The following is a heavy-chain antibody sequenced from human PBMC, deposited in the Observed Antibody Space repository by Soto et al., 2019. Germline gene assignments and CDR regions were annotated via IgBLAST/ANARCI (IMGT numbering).Heavy chain of an antibody. D-gene: IGHD3-10*01. CDR3: ARDKGRYYYGSGSYYNWPFYYYGMDV. Sequence: GGSLRLSCAASGFTFSSYATHWVRQAPGKGLEWVAVISYDGSNKYYADSVKGRFTISRDNSKNTLYLQMNSLRGEDTAVYYCARDKGRYYYGSGSYYNWPFYYYGMDVWGQGPTVTVCS. CDR1: GFTFSSYA. V-gene: IGHV3-30-3*01. CDR2: ISYDGSNK. J-gene: IGHJ6*02.